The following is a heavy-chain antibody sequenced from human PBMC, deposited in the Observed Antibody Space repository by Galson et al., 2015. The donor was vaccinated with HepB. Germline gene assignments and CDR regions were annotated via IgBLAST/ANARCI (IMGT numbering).Heavy chain of an antibody. Sequence: SVKVSCKAHGYIFTAYYIHWVRQAPGQGLEWMGRVSPSGHVMDYAQKFQDRLTVTRDTSTSTVFMELSRLRREDTALYYCAREGGLCGEVTALDYWGQGALVTVSS. CDR3: AREGGLCGEVTALDY. J-gene: IGHJ4*02. CDR2: VSPSGHVM. CDR1: GYIFTAYY. V-gene: IGHV1-46*01. D-gene: IGHD4-23*01.